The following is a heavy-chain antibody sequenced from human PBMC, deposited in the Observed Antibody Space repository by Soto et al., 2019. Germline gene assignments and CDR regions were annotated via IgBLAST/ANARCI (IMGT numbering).Heavy chain of an antibody. CDR3: ARVQGPLGWFDP. D-gene: IGHD1-26*01. J-gene: IGHJ5*02. CDR1: GYTFPGYH. Sequence: ASVKVSCKASGYTFPGYHMHWVRQAPGQGLEWMGWINPNSGGTNYAQKFQGRVTMTRDTSISTAYMELSRLRSDDTAVYYCARVQGPLGWFDPWGQGTLVTVSS. V-gene: IGHV1-2*02. CDR2: INPNSGGT.